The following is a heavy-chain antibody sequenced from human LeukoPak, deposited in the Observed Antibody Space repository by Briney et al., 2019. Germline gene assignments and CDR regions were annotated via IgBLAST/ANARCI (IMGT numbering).Heavy chain of an antibody. CDR3: ARGANTWDYFDY. Sequence: WESLKISCKGSGYSFTSYWIGWGRQMPGKGLEWMGISYPRDSDTRYSPSFQGQVTIPADKSISTAYLQWSSLKASDTAMYYCARGANTWDYFDYWGQGTLVTVSS. CDR2: SYPRDSDT. D-gene: IGHD2/OR15-2a*01. V-gene: IGHV5-51*01. CDR1: GYSFTSYW. J-gene: IGHJ4*02.